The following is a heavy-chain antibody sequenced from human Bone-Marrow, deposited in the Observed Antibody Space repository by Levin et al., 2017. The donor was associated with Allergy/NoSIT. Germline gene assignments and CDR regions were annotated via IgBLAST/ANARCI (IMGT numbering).Heavy chain of an antibody. CDR3: ARNRHCIGGRCYSV. CDR1: GFTVSNNY. D-gene: IGHD2-15*01. V-gene: IGHV3-53*01. Sequence: GESLKISCAASGFTVSNNYMRWVRQAPGKGLEWVSLIYSGGTTYYADSVKGRFTISRDNSKNTVYLQMNSLGAEDTAVYYCARNRHCIGGRCYSVWGQGTLVTVSS. J-gene: IGHJ4*02. CDR2: IYSGGTT.